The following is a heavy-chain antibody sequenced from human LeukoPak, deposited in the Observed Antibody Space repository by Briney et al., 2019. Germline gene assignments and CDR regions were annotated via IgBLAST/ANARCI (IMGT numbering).Heavy chain of an antibody. J-gene: IGHJ4*02. V-gene: IGHV1-24*01. CDR2: FDPEDGET. CDR3: ATVLYRPREAYYDSSGYYYYFDY. Sequence: ASVKVSCKVSGYTLTELSMHWVRQAPGKGLEWMGGFDPEDGETIYAQKFQGRVTMTEDTSTDTAYMELSSLRSEDTAVYYCATVLYRPREAYYDSSGYYYYFDYWGQGTLVTVSS. CDR1: GYTLTELS. D-gene: IGHD3-22*01.